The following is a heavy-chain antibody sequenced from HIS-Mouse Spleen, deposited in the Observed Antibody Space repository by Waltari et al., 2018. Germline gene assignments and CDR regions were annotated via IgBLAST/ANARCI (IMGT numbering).Heavy chain of an antibody. Sequence: QLQLQESGPGLVKPSETLSLTCTVSGGSISSSSYYWGWIRQPPGKGLEGIGSIYYSGGTSYNPSPKSRVTISVDTSKNQFSLKLSSVTAADTAVYYCAREIPYSSSWYDWYFDLWGRGTLVTVSS. D-gene: IGHD6-13*01. J-gene: IGHJ2*01. V-gene: IGHV4-39*07. CDR1: GGSISSSSYY. CDR3: AREIPYSSSWYDWYFDL. CDR2: IYYSGGT.